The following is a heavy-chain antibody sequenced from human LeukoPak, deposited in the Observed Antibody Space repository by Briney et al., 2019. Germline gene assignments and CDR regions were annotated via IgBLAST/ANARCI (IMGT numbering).Heavy chain of an antibody. CDR2: IYHSGST. V-gene: IGHV4-38-2*02. Sequence: PSETLSLTCTVSGYSISSGYYWGWIRQPPGKGLEWIGSIYHSGSTYYNPSLKSRVTISVDTSKNQFSLKLSSVTAADTAVYYCARALSWAAAGGMDVWGQGTTVTVSS. D-gene: IGHD6-13*01. CDR3: ARALSWAAAGGMDV. CDR1: GYSISSGYY. J-gene: IGHJ6*02.